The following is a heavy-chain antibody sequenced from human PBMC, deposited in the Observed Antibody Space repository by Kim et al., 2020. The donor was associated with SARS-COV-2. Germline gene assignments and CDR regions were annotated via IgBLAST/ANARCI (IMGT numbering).Heavy chain of an antibody. CDR3: ARGYSAAGTNDY. V-gene: IGHV4-59*09. Sequence: NYNPALKSRVTISVDTSKNQFSLKLSSVTAADTAVYYCARGYSAAGTNDYWGQGTLVTVSS. J-gene: IGHJ4*02. D-gene: IGHD6-13*01.